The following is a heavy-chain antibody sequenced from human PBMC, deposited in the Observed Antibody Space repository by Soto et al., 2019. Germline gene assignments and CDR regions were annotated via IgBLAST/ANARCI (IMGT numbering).Heavy chain of an antibody. V-gene: IGHV4-39*01. CDR1: GGSISSSSYY. Sequence: SETLCLTCTVSGGSISSSSYYWGWIRQPPGKGLEWIGSIYYSGNTYYNPSLKSRVTISVDTAKNQFSLKLSSVTAADTAVYYCARQYYFGSGSYYNRPXDFWGQGTLVTVS. J-gene: IGHJ4*02. CDR2: IYYSGNT. CDR3: ARQYYFGSGSYYNRPXDF. D-gene: IGHD3-10*01.